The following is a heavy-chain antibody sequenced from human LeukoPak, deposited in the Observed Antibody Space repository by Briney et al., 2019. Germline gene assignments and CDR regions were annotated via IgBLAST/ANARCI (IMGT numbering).Heavy chain of an antibody. Sequence: SVKVSCKASGGTFSSYAISWVRQAPGQGLEWMGRIIPILGIANYAQKFQGRVTITADKSTSTAYMELSSLRSEDTAVYYCARGYCSGGSCAFDYWGQGTLVTVSS. CDR3: ARGYCSGGSCAFDY. V-gene: IGHV1-69*04. J-gene: IGHJ4*02. CDR1: GGTFSSYA. D-gene: IGHD2-15*01. CDR2: IIPILGIA.